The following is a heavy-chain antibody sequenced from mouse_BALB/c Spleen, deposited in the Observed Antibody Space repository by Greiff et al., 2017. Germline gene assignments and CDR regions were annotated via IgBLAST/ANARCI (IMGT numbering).Heavy chain of an antibody. D-gene: IGHD3-3*01. V-gene: IGHV3-2*02. CDR2: ISYSGST. J-gene: IGHJ3*01. CDR3: AREGPGFAY. Sequence: VQLKESGPGLVKPSQSLSLTCTVTGYSITSDYAWNWIRQFPGNKLEWMGYISYSGSTSYNPSLKSRISITRDTSKNQFFLQLNSVTTEDTATYYCAREGPGFAYWGQGTLVTVSA. CDR1: GYSITSDYA.